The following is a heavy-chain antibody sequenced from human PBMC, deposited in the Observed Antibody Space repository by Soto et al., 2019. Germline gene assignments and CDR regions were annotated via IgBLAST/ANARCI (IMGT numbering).Heavy chain of an antibody. CDR3: ATGGRGYSSDPRCYFEF. CDR2: IIPIFGTA. CDR1: GGTFSSNA. Sequence: QVQLVQSGAEVKKPGSSVKVTCKASGGTFSSNAISWVRQAPGQGLEWMGGIIPIFGTAHYAQKFQGRVTITADESTSTASMELSSLKSEDTAVYYCATGGRGYSSDPRCYFEFWGQGTLVTVSS. J-gene: IGHJ4*02. V-gene: IGHV1-69*12. D-gene: IGHD5-18*01.